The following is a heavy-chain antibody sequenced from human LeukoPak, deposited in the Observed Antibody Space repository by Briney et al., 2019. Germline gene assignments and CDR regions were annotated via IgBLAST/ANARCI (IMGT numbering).Heavy chain of an antibody. CDR3: ARDQWELRGVLDY. CDR2: IIPIFGTA. V-gene: IGHV1-69*01. CDR1: GGTFSSYA. D-gene: IGHD1-26*01. Sequence: SVKVSCKASGGTFSSYAISWVRQAPGQGLEWMGGIIPIFGTANYVQKFQGRVTITADESTSTAYMELSSLRSEDTAVYYCARDQWELRGVLDYWGQGTLVTVSS. J-gene: IGHJ4*02.